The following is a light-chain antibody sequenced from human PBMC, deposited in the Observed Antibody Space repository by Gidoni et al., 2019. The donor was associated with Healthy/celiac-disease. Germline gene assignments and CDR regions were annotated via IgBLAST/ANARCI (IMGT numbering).Light chain of an antibody. CDR3: QQYNSYLLT. CDR1: QSISRW. V-gene: IGKV1-5*03. J-gene: IGKJ4*01. Sequence: IQMTQSPSTRPASVGDRVTITCRASQSISRWLAWSQQKPGKAPKLLIYKASSLESGVPSMFIGSGSVTEFTLTISSLQPDDFATYYCQQYNSYLLTFGGGTKVEIK. CDR2: KAS.